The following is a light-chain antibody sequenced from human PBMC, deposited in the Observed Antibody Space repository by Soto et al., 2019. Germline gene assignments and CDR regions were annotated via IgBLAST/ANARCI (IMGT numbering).Light chain of an antibody. V-gene: IGKV1-39*01. Sequence: DVQMTQSPSSLSASVGDRVTITCRASQGISTDLNWYQQKPGKAPKLLIYAASSLQSGVPSRFGGSGSGTDFTLTISGLQPEDFATYYCQQSFSTPPDTFGQGTKLEIK. CDR2: AAS. CDR1: QGISTD. J-gene: IGKJ2*01. CDR3: QQSFSTPPDT.